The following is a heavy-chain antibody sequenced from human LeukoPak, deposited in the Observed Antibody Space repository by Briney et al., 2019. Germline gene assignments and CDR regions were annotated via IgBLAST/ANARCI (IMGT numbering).Heavy chain of an antibody. CDR3: ASSTGSGYYSHAD. Sequence: PSETLSLTCAVYGGSFSGYYWSWIRQPPGKGLEWIGEINHSGSTNYNPSLKSRVTISVDTSKNQFSLKLSSVTAADTAVYYCASSTGSGYYSHADWGQGTLVTVSS. CDR1: GGSFSGYY. D-gene: IGHD3-22*01. CDR2: INHSGST. J-gene: IGHJ4*02. V-gene: IGHV4-34*01.